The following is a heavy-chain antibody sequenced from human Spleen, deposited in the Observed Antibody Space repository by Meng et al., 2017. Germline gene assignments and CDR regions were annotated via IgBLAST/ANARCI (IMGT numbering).Heavy chain of an antibody. D-gene: IGHD2-21*02. CDR2: IRSKAYGGTT. J-gene: IGHJ4*02. CDR3: TRDISKGGDCYYFDY. CDR1: GFTFGDDA. Sequence: GESLKISWAAAGFTFGDDAMSWVRQAPGKGLEWVGFIRSKAYGGTTEYVASVKGRFTISRDDSKSIAYLQMNSLKTEDTAVYYCTRDISKGGDCYYFDYWGQGTLVTVSS. V-gene: IGHV3-49*04.